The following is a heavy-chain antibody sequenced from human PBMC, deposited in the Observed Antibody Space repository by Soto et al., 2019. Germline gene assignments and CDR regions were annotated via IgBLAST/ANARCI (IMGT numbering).Heavy chain of an antibody. D-gene: IGHD2-15*01. J-gene: IGHJ6*03. V-gene: IGHV4-31*03. CDR3: ARDVRQGGNDNYYYYYMDV. CDR1: GGSISSGGYY. Sequence: SETLSLTCTVSGGSISSGGYYWSWIRQHPGKGLEWIGYIYYSGSTYYNPSLKSRVTISVDTSKNQFSLKLSSVTAADTAVYYCARDVRQGGNDNYYYYYMDVWGKGTTVTVSS. CDR2: IYYSGST.